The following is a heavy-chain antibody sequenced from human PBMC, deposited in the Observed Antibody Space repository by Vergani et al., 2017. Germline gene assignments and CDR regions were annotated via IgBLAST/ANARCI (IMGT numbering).Heavy chain of an antibody. CDR1: GVSVTDYN. Sequence: QAQLQESGPGRVKPSETLSLTCHVFGVSVTDYNCNWIRQAPGKGLEWIGSLSTTGGATHASHNPSLKSRVSISVDTSNIQFSLRLTSVTAADSAIYYCAGDTHSWQRADRWGQGLLVSVSS. CDR2: LSTTGGA. D-gene: IGHD6-13*01. V-gene: IGHV4-59*02. J-gene: IGHJ5*02. CDR3: AGDTHSWQRADR.